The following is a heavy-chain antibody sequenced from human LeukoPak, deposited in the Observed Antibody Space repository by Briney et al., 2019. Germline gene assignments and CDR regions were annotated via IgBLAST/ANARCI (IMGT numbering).Heavy chain of an antibody. Sequence: PGRSLRLSCAASGFTFSDHFLDWVRQAPGKGLEWVGRTRNKVHNYTTSYAASVKGRFTISRHASKKLMYLQMNSLKTEDTAVYFCVRDQGRPGDYWGQGPLVTVSS. CDR2: TRNKVHNYTT. J-gene: IGHJ4*02. V-gene: IGHV3-72*01. CDR3: VRDQGRPGDY. CDR1: GFTFSDHF. D-gene: IGHD2-2*01.